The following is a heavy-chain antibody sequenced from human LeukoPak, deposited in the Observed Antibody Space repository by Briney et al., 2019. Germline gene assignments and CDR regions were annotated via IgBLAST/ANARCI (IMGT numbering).Heavy chain of an antibody. CDR3: ARDDDGSYNFDY. J-gene: IGHJ4*02. D-gene: IGHD1-26*01. CDR2: ITGSGGSGGST. V-gene: IGHV3-23*01. Sequence: PGGSLRLSCAASGFSFSSYAMSWVRQAPGRGLEWVSSITGSGGSGGSTYYADSVKGRFTISRDNSKNTLYLQMNSLRAEDTAVYYCARDDDGSYNFDYWGQGTLVTVSS. CDR1: GFSFSSYA.